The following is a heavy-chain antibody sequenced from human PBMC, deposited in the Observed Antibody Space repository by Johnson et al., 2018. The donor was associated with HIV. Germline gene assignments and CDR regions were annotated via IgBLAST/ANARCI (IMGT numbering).Heavy chain of an antibody. V-gene: IGHV3-48*04. Sequence: VQLVESGGGVVQPGRSLRLSCAASGFTFSSYAMHWVRQAPGKGLEWVSYISSSGLTIYYADSVKGRFTISRDNAKNSLYLQMNSLRAEDTAVYYCARVDRPGIAAAPLDAVDIWGQGTMGTVSS. CDR1: GFTFSSYA. CDR3: ARVDRPGIAAAPLDAVDI. D-gene: IGHD6-13*01. CDR2: ISSSGLTI. J-gene: IGHJ3*02.